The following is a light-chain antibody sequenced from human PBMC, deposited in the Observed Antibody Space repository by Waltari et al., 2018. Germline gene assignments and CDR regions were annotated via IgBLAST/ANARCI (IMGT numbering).Light chain of an antibody. CDR3: ALYMGSGIWV. V-gene: IGLV8-61*01. J-gene: IGLJ3*02. CDR1: SGSLSTTSS. Sequence: QTVVTQEPSLSVSPGGTVTPTCAWSSGSLSTTSSAPWYQQTPGQAPRTLVYKANARSSGVPDRFSGSILGNTAALTITGAQADDESDYYCALYMGSGIWVFGGGTRLTVL. CDR2: KAN.